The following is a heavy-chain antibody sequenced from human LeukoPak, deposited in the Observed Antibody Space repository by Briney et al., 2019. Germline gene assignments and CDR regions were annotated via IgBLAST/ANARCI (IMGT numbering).Heavy chain of an antibody. V-gene: IGHV3-23*01. J-gene: IGHJ4*02. CDR1: GFTFSSYA. Sequence: GGSLRLSCAASGFTFSSYAMSWVRQAPGKGLEWVSAISGSGGSTYYADSVKGRFTISRDNSKNTLYLQMNSLRAEDTAVYYCAKDVGELRYFDWFSGSYYFDYWGQGTLVTVS. CDR2: ISGSGGST. CDR3: AKDVGELRYFDWFSGSYYFDY. D-gene: IGHD3-9*01.